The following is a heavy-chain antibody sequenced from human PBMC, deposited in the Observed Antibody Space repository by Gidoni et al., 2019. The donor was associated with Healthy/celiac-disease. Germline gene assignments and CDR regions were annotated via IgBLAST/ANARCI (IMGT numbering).Heavy chain of an antibody. D-gene: IGHD3-22*01. V-gene: IGHV3-23*01. CDR2: ISGSGGST. CDR1: GCTFSGYA. J-gene: IGHJ4*02. CDR3: PTTSRDYYDSSGYLYFDY. Sequence: EVQRLASGGGVVQPGGSLRVSCGAAGCTFSGYARSWVRQAPGKGLAWVSAISGSGGSTYYPAPVKRRFTTSSTNSKHTPLLQMNSLSADNTAVYYCPTTSRDYYDSSGYLYFDYWGQGTLVTVSS.